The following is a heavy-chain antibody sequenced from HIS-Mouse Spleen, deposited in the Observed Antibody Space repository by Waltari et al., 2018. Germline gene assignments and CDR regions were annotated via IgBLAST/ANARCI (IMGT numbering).Heavy chain of an antibody. D-gene: IGHD6-13*01. V-gene: IGHV4-39*07. CDR3: AREIPYSSSWYDWYFDL. CDR2: IDYSGSP. Sequence: QLQLQESGPGLVKPSETLSLTCTVSGGSISSSSYYWGWVRQPPGKGLEWIGGIDYSGSPYSNPSLKSRVTISVDTSKNQFSLKLSSVTAADTAVYYCAREIPYSSSWYDWYFDLWGRGTLVTVSS. J-gene: IGHJ2*01. CDR1: GGSISSSSYY.